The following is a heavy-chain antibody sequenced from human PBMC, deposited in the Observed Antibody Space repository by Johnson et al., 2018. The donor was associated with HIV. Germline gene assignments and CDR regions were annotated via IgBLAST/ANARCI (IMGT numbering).Heavy chain of an antibody. V-gene: IGHV3-30*04. CDR2: ISYDASNK. Sequence: QVQLVESGGGVVQPGRSLRLSCAASRFTFSSFAMHWVRPAPGKGLEWVAVISYDASNKYYADSVKGRFTISRDNSKNTLYLQMHSLRVEDTAVYHCARGRRPWELHGFNAFDTWGQGTVVTVSS. D-gene: IGHD1-26*01. CDR3: ARGRRPWELHGFNAFDT. CDR1: RFTFSSFA. J-gene: IGHJ3*02.